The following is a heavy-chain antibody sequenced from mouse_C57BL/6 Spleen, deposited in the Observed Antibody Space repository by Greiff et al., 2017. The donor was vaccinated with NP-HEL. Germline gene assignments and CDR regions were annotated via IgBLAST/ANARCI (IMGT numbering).Heavy chain of an antibody. V-gene: IGHV1-52*01. CDR1: GYTFTSYW. CDR2: IDPSDSET. CDR3: ARSGPLGYFDV. D-gene: IGHD3-1*01. J-gene: IGHJ1*01. Sequence: QVQLQQPGAELVRPGSSVKLSCKASGYTFTSYWMHWVKQRPIQGLEWIGNIDPSDSETHYNQKFKDKATLTVDKSSSTAYMQLSSLTSEDSAVYYCARSGPLGYFDVWGAGTTVTVSS.